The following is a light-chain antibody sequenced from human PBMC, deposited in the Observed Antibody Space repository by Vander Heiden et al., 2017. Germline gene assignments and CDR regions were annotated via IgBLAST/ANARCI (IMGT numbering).Light chain of an antibody. CDR2: DAS. CDR1: QSVSSY. Sequence: DIVLTQSPATLSLSPGERATLSCTASQSVSSYLAWYQQKPGQAPRLLIYDASNRATGIPARFSGSGSGTDFTITISSLEPEDFAVYYCQQRSNWPPEGTFGGGTKVEIK. V-gene: IGKV3-11*01. CDR3: QQRSNWPPEGT. J-gene: IGKJ4*01.